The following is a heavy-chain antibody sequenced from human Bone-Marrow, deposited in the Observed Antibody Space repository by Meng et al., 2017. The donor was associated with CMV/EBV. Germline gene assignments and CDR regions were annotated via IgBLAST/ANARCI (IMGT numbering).Heavy chain of an antibody. D-gene: IGHD1-14*01. V-gene: IGHV3-21*01. CDR1: GFTFSSYS. J-gene: IGHJ2*01. CDR2: ISSSSSYI. CDR3: ARVAGGNRLYWYFDL. Sequence: GESLKISCAASGFTFSSYSMNWVRQAPGKGLEWVSSISSSSSYIYYADSVKGRFTISRDNAKNSLYLQMNSLRVEDTAVYYCARVAGGNRLYWYFDLWGRGTLVTVSS.